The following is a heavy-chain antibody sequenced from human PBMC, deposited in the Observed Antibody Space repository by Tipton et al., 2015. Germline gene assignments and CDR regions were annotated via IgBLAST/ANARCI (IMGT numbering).Heavy chain of an antibody. CDR1: GFTFSNYY. V-gene: IGHV3-11*01. D-gene: IGHD5-18*01. Sequence: SLRLSCAASGFTFSNYYMSWIRQAPGKGLEWLSYIDSSGRTIYYTDPVKGRFTISRDNSKNSLYLQMSSLRAEDTAIYYCARDSQYSLGDGFDIWGRGTMVTVSS. CDR2: IDSSGRTI. J-gene: IGHJ3*02. CDR3: ARDSQYSLGDGFDI.